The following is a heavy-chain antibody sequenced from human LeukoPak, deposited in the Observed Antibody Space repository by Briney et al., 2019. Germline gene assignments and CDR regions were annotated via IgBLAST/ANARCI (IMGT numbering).Heavy chain of an antibody. CDR1: GYTFTSYD. V-gene: IGHV1-2*02. CDR2: INPNSGGT. D-gene: IGHD2-2*01. J-gene: IGHJ5*02. CDR3: ARDPEDQEVEPAAINWFDP. Sequence: ASVKVSCKASGYTFTSYDINWVRQAPGQGLEWMGWINPNSGGTNYAQKFQGRVTMTRDTSISTAYMELSRLRSDDTAVYYCARDPEDQEVEPAAINWFDPWGQGTLVTVSS.